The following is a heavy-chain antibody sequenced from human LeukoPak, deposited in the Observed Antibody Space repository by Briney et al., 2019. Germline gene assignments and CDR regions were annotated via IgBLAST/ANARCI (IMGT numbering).Heavy chain of an antibody. CDR3: VKDFCRGGNCPFPFFDS. Sequence: GGSLRLSCVASGFTIIVHAMSWVRQAPAKGLEWVSITVAGYSETHYADSVRGRFTISRDDSSNTLSLEMNSLRADDTGTYYCVKDFCRGGNCPFPFFDSWGQGTVVTVSS. J-gene: IGHJ4*02. D-gene: IGHD4-23*01. V-gene: IGHV3-23*01. CDR1: GFTIIVHA. CDR2: TVAGYSET.